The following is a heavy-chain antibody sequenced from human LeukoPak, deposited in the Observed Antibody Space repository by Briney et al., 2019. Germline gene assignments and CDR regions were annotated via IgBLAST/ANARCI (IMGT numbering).Heavy chain of an antibody. CDR2: IVGSGGST. D-gene: IGHD3-9*01. CDR3: SKWGDYDVLTGYYDSDF. V-gene: IGHV3-23*01. CDR1: GFTFSNYA. Sequence: GGSLRLSCAASGFTFSNYAMSWVRQAPGKGLEWVSDIVGSGGSTYYADSVKGRFTISRDNSKNTLFLQMNSRRVEDTALYYCSKWGDYDVLTGYYDSDFWGQGTLVTVSS. J-gene: IGHJ4*02.